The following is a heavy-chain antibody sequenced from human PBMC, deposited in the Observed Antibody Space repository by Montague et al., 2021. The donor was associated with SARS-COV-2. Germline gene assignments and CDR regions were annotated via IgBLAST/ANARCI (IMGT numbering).Heavy chain of an antibody. Sequence: SETLSLTCAVSGDSFSTYYWSWIRQPPGKGLEWIGEINHSGSTNYSPSLESRVAISVDTSKNQLSLQLNSVTAAATAIYYCARATVDINMILVVITSVNHYFDSWGQGTLVTVSP. D-gene: IGHD3-22*01. CDR3: ARATVDINMILVVITSVNHYFDS. CDR2: INHSGST. CDR1: GDSFSTYY. V-gene: IGHV4-34*01. J-gene: IGHJ4*02.